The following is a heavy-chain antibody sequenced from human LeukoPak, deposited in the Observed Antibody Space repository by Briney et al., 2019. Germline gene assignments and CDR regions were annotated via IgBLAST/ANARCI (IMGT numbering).Heavy chain of an antibody. CDR1: GGSFSGYY. J-gene: IGHJ4*02. CDR2: INHSGST. CDR3: ARSRATLDY. V-gene: IGHV4-34*01. D-gene: IGHD1-26*01. Sequence: PSETLSLTCAVYGGSFSGYYWSWIRQPPGKGLEWIGEINHSGSTNYNPSLKSRVTISVDTSKNQFSLKLSSVTAADTAAYYCARSRATLDYWGQGTLVTVSS.